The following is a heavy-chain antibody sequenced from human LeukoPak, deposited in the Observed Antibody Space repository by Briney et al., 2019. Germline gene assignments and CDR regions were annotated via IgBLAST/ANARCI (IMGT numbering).Heavy chain of an antibody. CDR3: ARGPREGAWYFDL. Sequence: ASGTLSLTCTVSGDSISSYYWSRIRQPPGKGLEWIGYIYYSGSTNYNPSLKSRVTISVDTSKNQFSLKLSSVTAADTAVYYCARGPREGAWYFDLWGRGTLVTVSS. CDR1: GDSISSYY. V-gene: IGHV4-59*01. D-gene: IGHD1-26*01. CDR2: IYYSGST. J-gene: IGHJ2*01.